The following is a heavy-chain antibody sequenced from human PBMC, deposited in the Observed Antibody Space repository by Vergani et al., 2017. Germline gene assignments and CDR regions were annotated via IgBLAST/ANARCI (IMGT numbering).Heavy chain of an antibody. Sequence: QAQLQESGPGLVKPSETLSLTCHVFGVSVTAYNCNWIRQAPGKGLEWVGSLSTTGGATHASHNPSLKSRVSISVDTSKSQFSLRLTSVTAADSAIEYCASSRYSIGWYGGHCMDVWGQGTTVTVSS. D-gene: IGHD6-13*01. CDR1: GVSVTAYN. J-gene: IGHJ6*02. CDR2: LSTTGGA. V-gene: IGHV4-4*09. CDR3: ASSRYSIGWYGGHCMDV.